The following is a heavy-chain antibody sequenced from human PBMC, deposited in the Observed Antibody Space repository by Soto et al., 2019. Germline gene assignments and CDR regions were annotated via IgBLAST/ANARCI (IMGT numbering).Heavy chain of an antibody. V-gene: IGHV3-11*01. CDR3: ASDPYYYASAY. D-gene: IGHD3-10*01. CDR2: ISGSGTTI. Sequence: QVQLVESGGGLVKPGGSLRLSCAASGFTFSDYYMTWNRQAPGKGLEWVSKISGSGTTIYYADSVKGRFTVSRDNAKNSVYLQMDSLRAEDTAVSYCASDPYYYASAYWGKGTLLTVSS. CDR1: GFTFSDYY. J-gene: IGHJ4*02.